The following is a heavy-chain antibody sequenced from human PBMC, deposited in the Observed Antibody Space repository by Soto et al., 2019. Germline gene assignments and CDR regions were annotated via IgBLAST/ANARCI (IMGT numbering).Heavy chain of an antibody. V-gene: IGHV5-51*01. D-gene: IGHD2-15*01. Sequence: GDSLKISFKGSGYSFTSYWIGWVRQMPGKGLEWTGIIYPGDSDTRYSPSFQGQVTISADKSISTAYLQWSSLKASDTAMYYCARDLGYCSGGSCYYYYGMDVWGQGTTVTVSS. CDR3: ARDLGYCSGGSCYYYYGMDV. CDR1: GYSFTSYW. CDR2: IYPGDSDT. J-gene: IGHJ6*02.